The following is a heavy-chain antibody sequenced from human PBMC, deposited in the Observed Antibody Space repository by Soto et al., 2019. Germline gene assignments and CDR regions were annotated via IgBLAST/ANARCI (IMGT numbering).Heavy chain of an antibody. V-gene: IGHV1-18*04. Sequence: QVQLVQSGPEVKKPGASVKVSCKASGYSFHNFGIIWVRQAPGQGLEWMGWISGQTAKTNYAQKFQGKVTMTTDTSTSTAYIELNTLTSDDTAMYYCARGPPSGSFSLTPRYWGQGTLVTVSS. CDR1: GYSFHNFG. CDR3: ARGPPSGSFSLTPRY. CDR2: ISGQTAKT. J-gene: IGHJ4*02. D-gene: IGHD1-26*01.